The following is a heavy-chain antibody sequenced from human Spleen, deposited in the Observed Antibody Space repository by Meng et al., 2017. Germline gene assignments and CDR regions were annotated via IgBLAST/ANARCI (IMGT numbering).Heavy chain of an antibody. J-gene: IGHJ6*02. Sequence: GESLKISCEGSEFTFRSYDMNWVRQAPGKGLEWVSKISSSGGSIYYANSVKGRFTISRDNAKNSLYLQMNSLGAEDTAVYYCARVQWELIYHGMDVWGQGTTVTVSS. CDR2: ISSSGGSI. CDR3: ARVQWELIYHGMDV. D-gene: IGHD1-26*01. CDR1: EFTFRSYD. V-gene: IGHV3-48*03.